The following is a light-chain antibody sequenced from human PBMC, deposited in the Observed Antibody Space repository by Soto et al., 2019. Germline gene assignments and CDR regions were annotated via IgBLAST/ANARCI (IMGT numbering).Light chain of an antibody. CDR1: QSVGRSY. CDR2: GIS. J-gene: IGKJ5*01. Sequence: SLPPGERATLYCRASQSVGRSYLAWYQQKPGQAPRLLISGISKRATGIPDRFSGGGSGTDFTLTISRLEPEDFALYICQQYDASPITFGQGTRLEIK. CDR3: QQYDASPIT. V-gene: IGKV3-20*01.